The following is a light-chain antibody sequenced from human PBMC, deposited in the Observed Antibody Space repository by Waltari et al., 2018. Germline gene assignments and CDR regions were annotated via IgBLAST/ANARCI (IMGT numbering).Light chain of an antibody. V-gene: IGLV2-8*01. CDR2: DVS. J-gene: IGLJ1*01. CDR1: SSDVGAYNF. CDR3: SSYAGSNNV. Sequence: QSALTQPPSASGSPGQSVTIPCTGTSSDVGAYNFVSGYQQHPGKAPKLIIYDVSKRPSGVPDRFSGSKSGNTASLTVSGLQAGDEADYYCSSYAGSNNVFGTGTKVTVL.